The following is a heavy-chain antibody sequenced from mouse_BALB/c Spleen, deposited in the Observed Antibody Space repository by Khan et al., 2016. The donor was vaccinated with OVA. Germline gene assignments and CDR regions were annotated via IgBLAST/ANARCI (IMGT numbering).Heavy chain of an antibody. CDR2: ISYRGNT. CDR3: ARIYGGDFDY. J-gene: IGHJ2*01. Sequence: VQLKKSGPGLVKPSQSLSLTCTVTGYSITSDYAWNWIRQFPGNKLEWMGHISYRGNTKYNPSLKSRISITRDTSKNQFFLQLNSVTTEDTATYYCARIYGGDFDYWGQGTTLTVSS. CDR1: GYSITSDYA. V-gene: IGHV3-2*02. D-gene: IGHD1-1*01.